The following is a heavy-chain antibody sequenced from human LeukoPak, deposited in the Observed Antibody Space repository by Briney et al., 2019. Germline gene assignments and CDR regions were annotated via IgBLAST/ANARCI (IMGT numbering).Heavy chain of an antibody. Sequence: PGGSLRLSCAASGFTFSSYAMSWVRQAPGKGLEWVSAISGSGGSTYYADSVKGRFTISRDNSKNTLYLQMNSLRAEDTAVYYCAKDWEESGWYFFAFDIWGQGTMVTASS. V-gene: IGHV3-23*01. CDR2: ISGSGGST. CDR3: AKDWEESGWYFFAFDI. CDR1: GFTFSSYA. D-gene: IGHD6-19*01. J-gene: IGHJ3*02.